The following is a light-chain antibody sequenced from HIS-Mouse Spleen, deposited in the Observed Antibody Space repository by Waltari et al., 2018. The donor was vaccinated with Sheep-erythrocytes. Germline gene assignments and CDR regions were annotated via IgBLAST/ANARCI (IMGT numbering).Light chain of an antibody. CDR3: AAWDDSLSGVV. J-gene: IGLJ2*01. Sequence: QSVLTQPPSASGTPGQRVTISCSGSSSTIGSNYVYWYQQLPGTAPKRLIYRNNHRPSGVPDRFSGSKFGSSASRVISGLRSGDEADYYCAAWDDSLSGVVFGGGTKLTVL. CDR1: SSTIGSNY. V-gene: IGLV1-47*01. CDR2: RNN.